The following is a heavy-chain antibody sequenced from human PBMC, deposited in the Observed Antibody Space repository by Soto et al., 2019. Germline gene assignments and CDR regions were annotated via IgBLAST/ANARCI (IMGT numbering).Heavy chain of an antibody. D-gene: IGHD6-13*01. CDR2: ISGSGGST. J-gene: IGHJ5*02. Sequence: PVGSLRLSCAASVFTFSSYAMSCVRHSPGKGLEWVSAISGSGGSTYYADSVKGRFTISRDNSKNTLYLQMNSLRAEDTAVYYCAKDRVSSIEAEFEPWGQGTLFTVSS. CDR3: AKDRVSSIEAEFEP. V-gene: IGHV3-23*01. CDR1: VFTFSSYA.